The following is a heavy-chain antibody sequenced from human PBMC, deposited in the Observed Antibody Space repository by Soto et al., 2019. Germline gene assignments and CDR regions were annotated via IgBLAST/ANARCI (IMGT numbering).Heavy chain of an antibody. Sequence: GESLKISCKASGYNFTTFWISWMRQVPGKGLEWMGRIDPSDSYSNYSPSFQGHITISADKSINTAYLHFSNLKASDTAVYYCARHFPLPTDLQFYYYYYYGVDVWGHGAAVTVSS. CDR3: ARHFPLPTDLQFYYYYYYGVDV. CDR1: GYNFTTFW. D-gene: IGHD3-3*02. J-gene: IGHJ6*02. V-gene: IGHV5-10-1*01. CDR2: IDPSDSYS.